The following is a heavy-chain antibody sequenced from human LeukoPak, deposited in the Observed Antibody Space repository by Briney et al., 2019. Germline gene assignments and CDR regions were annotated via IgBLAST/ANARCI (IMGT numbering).Heavy chain of an antibody. J-gene: IGHJ4*02. D-gene: IGHD6-13*01. V-gene: IGHV1-69*05. CDR1: GCTFSSYA. CDR2: IIHIFGTA. Sequence: SVTVSRQASGCTFSSYAISLLRQAPGPGLEWMGGIIHIFGTANYAQKCQGIVTITTNESTSTDYMELSSLRSEDTAVYYGARGGMRFSPGFDDWGQGTLVTVSS. CDR3: ARGGMRFSPGFDD.